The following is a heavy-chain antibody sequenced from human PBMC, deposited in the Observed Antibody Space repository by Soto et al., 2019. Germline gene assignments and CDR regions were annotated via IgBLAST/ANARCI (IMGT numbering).Heavy chain of an antibody. Sequence: PSETLSLTCTVSGGSISSSCWSWIRQPPGKGLEWIGNICYSGSTNYNPSLKSRVTISVDTSKNQFSLKLSSVTAADTAVYYCAREPRNTIFGSSHYYGMDVWGQGTTVTVSS. CDR2: ICYSGST. CDR1: GGSISSSC. CDR3: AREPRNTIFGSSHYYGMDV. V-gene: IGHV4-59*12. J-gene: IGHJ6*02. D-gene: IGHD3-3*01.